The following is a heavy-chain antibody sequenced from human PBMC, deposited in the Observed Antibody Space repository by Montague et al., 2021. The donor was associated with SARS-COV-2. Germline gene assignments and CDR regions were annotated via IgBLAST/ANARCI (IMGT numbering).Heavy chain of an antibody. Sequence: VKPTQTLTLTCTFSGFSLSTSGMCVSWIRQPPGKSLEWLALIXXXXDXYYSTSLRTRLTISKDTSNNQVVLTMTNMDPVDTATYYCARIDSSSWPNFDYWGQGTLVTVSS. CDR1: GFSLSTSGMC. D-gene: IGHD6-13*01. CDR2: IXXXXDX. V-gene: IGHV2-70*01. CDR3: ARIDSSSWPNFDY. J-gene: IGHJ4*02.